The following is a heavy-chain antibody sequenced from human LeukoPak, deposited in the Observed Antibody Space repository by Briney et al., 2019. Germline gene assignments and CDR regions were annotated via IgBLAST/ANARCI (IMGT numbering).Heavy chain of an antibody. CDR2: IYPGDSET. Sequence: GESLKISCKGSGYSFTTYWIAWVRQMPGKGLEWMGIIYPGDSETRYSPSFQGQVTISADKSISTAYLQWSSLKASDTAMYYCARHWYCSGGSCYDFWGQGTLVTVSP. J-gene: IGHJ4*02. D-gene: IGHD2-15*01. V-gene: IGHV5-51*01. CDR3: ARHWYCSGGSCYDF. CDR1: GYSFTTYW.